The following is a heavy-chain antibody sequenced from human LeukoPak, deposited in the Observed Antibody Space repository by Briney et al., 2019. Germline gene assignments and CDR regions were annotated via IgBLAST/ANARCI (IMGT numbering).Heavy chain of an antibody. CDR3: ARVGNSGTYQFDY. V-gene: IGHV4-61*02. J-gene: IGHJ4*02. CDR2: IYTSGST. CDR1: GGSISSGNYY. D-gene: IGHD1-26*01. Sequence: SETLSLTCTVSGGSISSGNYYWSWIRQPAGKELEWIGRIYTSGSTNYDPSLKSRVTISGDTSKNQFSLKLSSVTAADTAFYYCARVGNSGTYQFDYWGQGTLVTVSP.